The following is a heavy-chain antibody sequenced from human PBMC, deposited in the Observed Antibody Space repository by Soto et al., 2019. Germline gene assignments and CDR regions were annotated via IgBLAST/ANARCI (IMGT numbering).Heavy chain of an antibody. CDR3: SKNNVAPAFVGFEY. Sequence: GGSLRLSCAVSGFNFDNSYMSWVRQAPGKGLEWVSILYSGGQTYYTESVRGRFTISRDISKNTLDLQMNRLTADDTAVYYCSKNNVAPAFVGFEYWGQGTLVTVSS. D-gene: IGHD2-2*01. J-gene: IGHJ4*02. CDR1: GFNFDNSY. CDR2: LYSGGQT. V-gene: IGHV3-53*01.